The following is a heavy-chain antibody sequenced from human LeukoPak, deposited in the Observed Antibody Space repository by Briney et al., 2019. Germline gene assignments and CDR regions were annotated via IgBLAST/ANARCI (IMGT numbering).Heavy chain of an antibody. CDR2: IYYSGST. CDR1: GGSISSQY. J-gene: IGHJ5*02. CDR3: ANHLTNAYYDMIWFYP. V-gene: IGHV4-59*11. D-gene: IGHD3-16*01. Sequence: KPSETLPLTCSVSGGSISSQYWSWIRQPPAKGLEWIGSIYYSGSTNYNPSLKSRVTISLDTSKNQFSLKLSSVTSAYTAVYYCANHLTNAYYDMIWFYPWGQGTLVTVSS.